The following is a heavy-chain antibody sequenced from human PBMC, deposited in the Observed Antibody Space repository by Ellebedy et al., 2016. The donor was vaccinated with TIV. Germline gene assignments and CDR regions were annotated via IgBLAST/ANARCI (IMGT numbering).Heavy chain of an antibody. CDR2: INHSGST. D-gene: IGHD6-13*01. Sequence: SQTLSLTCXVYGGSFRGYYWSWIRPPTGKGLEWIGEINHSGSTNYNPSLKSRVTISVDTSKNQFSLKLSSVTAADTAVYYCARGRPPILSIAAAGTERPFDYWGQGTLVTVSS. CDR1: GGSFRGYY. V-gene: IGHV4-34*01. J-gene: IGHJ4*02. CDR3: ARGRPPILSIAAAGTERPFDY.